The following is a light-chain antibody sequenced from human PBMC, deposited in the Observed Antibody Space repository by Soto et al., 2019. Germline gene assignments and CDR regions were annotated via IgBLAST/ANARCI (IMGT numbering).Light chain of an antibody. Sequence: EMVLTQSPDSLSLSPGERATLSCRASQTVGNNYVAWYQQKPGQAPRLLIYGASYRATGIPDRFSGSGSGTDFILTISRLEPEDYAVYYCQQTAYSPRTLGQATKVEVK. V-gene: IGKV3-20*01. J-gene: IGKJ1*01. CDR1: QTVGNNY. CDR3: QQTAYSPRT. CDR2: GAS.